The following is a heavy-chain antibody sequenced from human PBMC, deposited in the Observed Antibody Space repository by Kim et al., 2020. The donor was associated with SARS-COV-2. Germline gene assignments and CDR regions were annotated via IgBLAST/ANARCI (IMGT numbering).Heavy chain of an antibody. CDR3: ARDNGPYYYDSSGYYYVHYFDY. J-gene: IGHJ4*02. D-gene: IGHD3-22*01. Sequence: GGSLRLSCAASGFTFSSYAMHWVRQAPGKGLEWVAVISYDGSNKYYADSVKGRFTISRDNSKNTLYLQMNSLRAEDTAVYYCARDNGPYYYDSSGYYYVHYFDYWGQGTLVTVSS. V-gene: IGHV3-30*04. CDR2: ISYDGSNK. CDR1: GFTFSSYA.